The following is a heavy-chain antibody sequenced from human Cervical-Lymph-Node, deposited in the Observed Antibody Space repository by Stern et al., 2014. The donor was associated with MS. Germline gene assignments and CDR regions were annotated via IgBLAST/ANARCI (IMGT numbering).Heavy chain of an antibody. J-gene: IGHJ4*02. CDR3: ARASGGGNTAFDH. Sequence: EVQLVESGGGLVQPGGSLRLSCAASGFTFSSYWMHWVRQAPGKGLVWVARINTDASMTTYADFVKGRFNVSRDNAKNTLYLQMNSLRAEDTAVYYCARASGGGNTAFDHWGRGTLATVSS. CDR2: INTDASMT. V-gene: IGHV3-74*01. D-gene: IGHD1-7*01. CDR1: GFTFSSYW.